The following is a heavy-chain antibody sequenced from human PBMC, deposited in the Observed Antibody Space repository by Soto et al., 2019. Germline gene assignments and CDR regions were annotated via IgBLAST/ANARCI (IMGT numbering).Heavy chain of an antibody. D-gene: IGHD5-18*01. J-gene: IGHJ4*02. V-gene: IGHV4-34*01. CDR2: INHSGST. CDR1: GGSFSGYY. Sequence: QVQLQQWGAGLLKPSETLSLTCAVYGGSFSGYYWSWIRQPPGKGLEWIGEINHSGSTNYNPSLKSRVTISVDTSKNQFSLKLSSVTAADTAVYYCARGWTAWSYGNPYWGQGTLVTVSS. CDR3: ARGWTAWSYGNPY.